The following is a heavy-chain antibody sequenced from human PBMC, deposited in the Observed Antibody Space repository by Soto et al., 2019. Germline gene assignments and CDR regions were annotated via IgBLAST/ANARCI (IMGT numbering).Heavy chain of an antibody. V-gene: IGHV1-3*01. Sequence: ASVKVSCKASGYTFTSYAMHWVRQAPGQRLEWMGWINAGNGNTKYSQKFQGRVTMTTDTSTSTAYMELRSLRSDDTAVYYCARDKTYYYDSSGPSDLNYWGQGTLVTVSS. D-gene: IGHD3-22*01. CDR1: GYTFTSYA. CDR2: INAGNGNT. CDR3: ARDKTYYYDSSGPSDLNY. J-gene: IGHJ4*02.